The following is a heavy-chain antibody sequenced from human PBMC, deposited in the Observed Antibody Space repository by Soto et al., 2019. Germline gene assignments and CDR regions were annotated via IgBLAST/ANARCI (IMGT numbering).Heavy chain of an antibody. CDR3: ARVGAPYTSSSCVDL. Sequence: SLSLSCAASVFTCSSHVIHWVRQSPGKGLEWVAVIWFDGSNKYYMDSVKGRFTVSRDNSNDTLHLQMNSLRVEDTAVYYCARVGAPYTSSSCVDLWGQGTLVTVSS. D-gene: IGHD6-6*01. CDR1: VFTCSSHV. CDR2: IWFDGSNK. J-gene: IGHJ5*02. V-gene: IGHV3-33*01.